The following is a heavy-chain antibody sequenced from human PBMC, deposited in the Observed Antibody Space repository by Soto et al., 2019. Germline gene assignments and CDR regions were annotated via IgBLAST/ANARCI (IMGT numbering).Heavy chain of an antibody. CDR1: GFSLSTSGVG. CDR2: IYWDDDK. J-gene: IGHJ6*02. D-gene: IGHD2-2*01. V-gene: IGHV2-5*02. CDR3: AYLPCSSSSCNWFAFSGMDV. Sequence: QITLMESGPTLVKPTQTVTLTCTFSGFSLSTSGVGVARIRQPPGTTLEWLALIYWDDDKRYRPSLESRRTITTNTSTKQVVLTLTNISPAETATYYCAYLPCSSSSCNWFAFSGMDVWGQGTTVSVSS.